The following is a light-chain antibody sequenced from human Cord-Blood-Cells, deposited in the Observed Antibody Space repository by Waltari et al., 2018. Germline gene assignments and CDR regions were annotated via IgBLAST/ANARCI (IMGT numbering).Light chain of an antibody. Sequence: QSALTQPASVSGSPGQSITISCTGTSSDVGGYNYVPWYQQHPGKAPKLMIYYVSNRPSGVSNRFSGSKSGNTASLTISGLQAEDEADYYCSSYTSSSTLFGTGTKVTVL. CDR2: YVS. V-gene: IGLV2-14*01. CDR1: SSDVGGYNY. CDR3: SSYTSSSTL. J-gene: IGLJ1*01.